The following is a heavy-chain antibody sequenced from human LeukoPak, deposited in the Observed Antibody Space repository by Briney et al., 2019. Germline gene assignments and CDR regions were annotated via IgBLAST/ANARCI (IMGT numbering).Heavy chain of an antibody. J-gene: IGHJ6*03. CDR2: IYYSGST. D-gene: IGHD6-19*01. CDR3: ARLPLAVAGTRYYYYYYMDV. V-gene: IGHV4-59*01. CDR1: GGSFSGYY. Sequence: SETLSLTCAVYGGSFSGYYWSWIRQPPGKGLEWIGYIYYSGSTNYNPSLKSRVTISVDTSKNQFSLKLSSVTAAGTAVYYCARLPLAVAGTRYYYYYYMDVWGKGTTVTVSS.